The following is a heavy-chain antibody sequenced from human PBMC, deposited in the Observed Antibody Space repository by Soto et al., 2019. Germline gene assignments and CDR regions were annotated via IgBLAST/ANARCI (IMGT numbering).Heavy chain of an antibody. J-gene: IGHJ3*01. CDR2: ISTFNGKT. V-gene: IGHV1-18*01. Sequence: QIQLVQSGGDVKTPGASVKVSCTTSRYTFTSHGIAWVRQAPGQGLEWMGWISTFNGKTDYAQKFQGRVTMTADTITSTVHMELRSLRSDDTAVYYCARLLTEGATFREDAFDLWGPGTKSPSRQ. CDR1: RYTFTSHG. D-gene: IGHD3-9*01. CDR3: ARLLTEGATFREDAFDL.